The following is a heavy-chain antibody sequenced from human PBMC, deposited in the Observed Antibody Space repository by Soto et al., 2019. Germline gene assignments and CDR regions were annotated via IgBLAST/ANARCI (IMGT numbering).Heavy chain of an antibody. J-gene: IGHJ4*02. D-gene: IGHD4-17*01. CDR3: VKKGAPQRCPEY. CDR2: ISDNGATT. Sequence: GGSLRLSCAASGFTFSSYPMSWVRRAPGKGLEWVSAISDNGATTYYADSAKGRFTISRDNSKNTLFLQLNSLRVEDTAVYHCVKKGAPQRCPEYWGQGTLVTVSS. CDR1: GFTFSSYP. V-gene: IGHV3-23*01.